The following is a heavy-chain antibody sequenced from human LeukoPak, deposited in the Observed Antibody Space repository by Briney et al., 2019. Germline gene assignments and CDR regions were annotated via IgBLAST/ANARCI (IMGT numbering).Heavy chain of an antibody. D-gene: IGHD3-16*01. CDR1: GFTFSSYE. CDR2: ISSSGSTI. CDR3: AKDYAVGSIDY. Sequence: GGSLRLSCAASGFTFSSYEMNWVRQAPGKRLGWVSYISSSGSTIYYADSVWGRFTISRDNSKNTVSLQMESLRAEDTALYYCAKDYAVGSIDYWGQGTLVTVSS. V-gene: IGHV3-48*03. J-gene: IGHJ4*02.